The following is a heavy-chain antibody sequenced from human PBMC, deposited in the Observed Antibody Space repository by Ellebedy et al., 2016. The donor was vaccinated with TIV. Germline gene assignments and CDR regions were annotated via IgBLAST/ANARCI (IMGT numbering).Heavy chain of an antibody. V-gene: IGHV4-59*01. J-gene: IGHJ4*02. CDR2: SLDTGMT. CDR1: GGSISDYH. D-gene: IGHD1-26*01. CDR3: ARDNYGSLDY. Sequence: MPSETLSLTCTVSGGSISDYHWGWTRQPPGKGLEWIGYSLDTGMTNHDPSLKSRITISVDASKRQFSLELASVTAADPAVYYCARDNYGSLDYWGQGTLVTVSS.